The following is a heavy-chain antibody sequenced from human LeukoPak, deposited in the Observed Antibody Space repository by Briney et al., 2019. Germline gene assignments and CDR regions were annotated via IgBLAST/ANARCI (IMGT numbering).Heavy chain of an antibody. Sequence: GGSLRLSCAASGFTFSSYAMSWVRQAPGKGLEWVSAISGSGGGTYYADSVKGRFTISRDNSKNSLYLQMNSLRAEDTAVYYCASVNYYDSSGYLPMEYYFDYWGQGTQVTVSS. CDR3: ASVNYYDSSGYLPMEYYFDY. J-gene: IGHJ4*02. V-gene: IGHV3-23*01. CDR1: GFTFSSYA. D-gene: IGHD3-22*01. CDR2: ISGSGGGT.